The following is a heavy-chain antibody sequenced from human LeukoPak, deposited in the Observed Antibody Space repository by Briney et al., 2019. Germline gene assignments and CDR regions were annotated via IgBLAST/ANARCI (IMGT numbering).Heavy chain of an antibody. CDR1: GFTFSSYG. D-gene: IGHD6-19*01. V-gene: IGHV3-30*18. Sequence: GGSLRLSCAASGFTFSSYGMHWVRQAPGKGLEWVAVLSYDGGNKYFADSVKGRFTISRDNSKNTLYLQMNSLRTEDTAVYYCAKDLKQWTTPEDNWFDPWGQGTLVTVSS. CDR2: LSYDGGNK. CDR3: AKDLKQWTTPEDNWFDP. J-gene: IGHJ5*02.